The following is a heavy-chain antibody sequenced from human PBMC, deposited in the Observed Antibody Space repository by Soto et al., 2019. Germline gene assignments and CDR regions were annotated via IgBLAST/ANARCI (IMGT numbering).Heavy chain of an antibody. V-gene: IGHV3-30*18. Sequence: QVQLVESGGGVVQPGRSLRLSCAASGFTFSSYGMHWVRQAPGKGLEWVAVISYDGSNKYYADSVKGRFTISRDNSKNTLYLQMNSLRAEDTAVYYCAKDRTYGRGYTFDIWGQGTMVTVSS. CDR3: AKDRTYGRGYTFDI. D-gene: IGHD6-13*01. CDR2: ISYDGSNK. J-gene: IGHJ3*02. CDR1: GFTFSSYG.